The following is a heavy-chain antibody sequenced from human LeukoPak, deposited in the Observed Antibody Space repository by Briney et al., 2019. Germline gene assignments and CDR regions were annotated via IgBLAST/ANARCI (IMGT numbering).Heavy chain of an antibody. V-gene: IGHV3-23*01. CDR1: GFTFNNYA. CDR3: AKGRAAGRGWELFDY. J-gene: IGHJ4*02. CDR2: ISRNGDST. Sequence: GGSLRLSCAASGFTFNNYAMSWVRHAPGKGLEWVSAISRNGDSTYYADSVKGRITISRDNSKNTLYLQMNSLRAEDTAVYYCAKGRAAGRGWELFDYWGQGTLVTVSS. D-gene: IGHD6-13*01.